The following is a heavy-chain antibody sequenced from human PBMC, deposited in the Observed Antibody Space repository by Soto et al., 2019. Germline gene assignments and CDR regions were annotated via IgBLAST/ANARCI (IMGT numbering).Heavy chain of an antibody. CDR1: GFTFDDYG. D-gene: IGHD1-1*01. J-gene: IGHJ3*02. Sequence: RPGGSLRLSCAASGFTFDDYGMSWVRQAPGKGLEWVSGINWNGGSTGYADSVKGRFTISRDNAKNSLYLQMNSLRAEDTALYHCARGLPFQWYDLNDAFDIWGQGTMVTVSS. V-gene: IGHV3-20*01. CDR3: ARGLPFQWYDLNDAFDI. CDR2: INWNGGST.